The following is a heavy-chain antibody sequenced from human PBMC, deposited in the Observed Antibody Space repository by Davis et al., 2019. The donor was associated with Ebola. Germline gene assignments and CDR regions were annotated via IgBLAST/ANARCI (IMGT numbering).Heavy chain of an antibody. D-gene: IGHD2-2*01. Sequence: GESLKISCAASGFAFSSYSMNWVRQAPGKGLEWVSSISKSSNYIYYADSVKGRFTISRDNAKNSLYLQMNSLRAEDTAVYYCVSLIVVVPAANYYYGMDVWGQGTTVTVSS. V-gene: IGHV3-21*01. J-gene: IGHJ6*02. CDR2: ISKSSNYI. CDR3: VSLIVVVPAANYYYGMDV. CDR1: GFAFSSYS.